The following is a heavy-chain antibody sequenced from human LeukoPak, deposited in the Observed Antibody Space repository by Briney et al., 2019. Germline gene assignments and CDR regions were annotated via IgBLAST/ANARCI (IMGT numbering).Heavy chain of an antibody. V-gene: IGHV3-23*01. D-gene: IGHD3-3*01. CDR1: GFTFSNFA. CDR2: ISGGGRSI. Sequence: TGGSLRLSCAASGFTFSNFAMTWVRQAPGKGLEWVSGISGGGRSIYYTDSVKGRFTVSRDNLKSTLTLQMSGLRAEDTAVYYRVKGQEYLEWFYEYWGQGSLVTVSS. CDR3: VKGQEYLEWFYEY. J-gene: IGHJ4*02.